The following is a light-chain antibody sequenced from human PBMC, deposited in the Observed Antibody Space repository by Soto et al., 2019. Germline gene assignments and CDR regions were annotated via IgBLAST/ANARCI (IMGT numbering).Light chain of an antibody. J-gene: IGKJ1*01. CDR3: QQYKTYST. CDR1: QNIDAW. V-gene: IGKV1-5*01. Sequence: DIQMTQSPSTLSAFVGDRVTITCRASQNIDAWLAWYQQKPGKAPELLIFGASNLKSGVPSRFSGSGSGTEFTLTISSLQPDDFSTYYCQQYKTYSTFGQGTKVDIK. CDR2: GAS.